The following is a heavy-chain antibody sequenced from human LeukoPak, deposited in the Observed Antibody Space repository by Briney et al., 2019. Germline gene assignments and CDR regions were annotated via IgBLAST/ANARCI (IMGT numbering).Heavy chain of an antibody. Sequence: SETLSLTCAVYGGSFSGYYWSWIRQPPGKGLEWIGEINHSGSTNYNPSLKSRVTISVDTSKNQFSLKLSSVTAADTAVYYCASRYDSSGYDNWFDPWGQGTLVTVSS. CDR2: INHSGST. J-gene: IGHJ5*02. CDR1: GGSFSGYY. V-gene: IGHV4-34*01. D-gene: IGHD3-22*01. CDR3: ASRYDSSGYDNWFDP.